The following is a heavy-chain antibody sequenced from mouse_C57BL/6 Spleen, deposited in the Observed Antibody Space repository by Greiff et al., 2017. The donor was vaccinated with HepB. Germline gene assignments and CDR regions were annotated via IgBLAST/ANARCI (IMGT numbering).Heavy chain of an antibody. CDR2: ISDGGSYT. CDR3: ARDGGTTVVAPYAMDY. V-gene: IGHV5-4*01. D-gene: IGHD1-1*01. Sequence: DVMLVESGGGLVKPGGSLKLSCAASGFTFSSYAMSWVRQTPEKRLEWVATISDGGSYTYYPDNVKGRITISRDNAKNNLYLQMSHLKSEDTAMYYCARDGGTTVVAPYAMDYWGQGTSVTVSS. CDR1: GFTFSSYA. J-gene: IGHJ4*01.